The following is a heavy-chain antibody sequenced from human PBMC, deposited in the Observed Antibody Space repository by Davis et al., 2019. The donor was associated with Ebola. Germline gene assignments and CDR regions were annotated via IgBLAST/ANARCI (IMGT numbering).Heavy chain of an antibody. Sequence: PGGSLRLSCAASGFTFSSYWMHWVRQAPGKGLVWVSRINSDGSSTSYADSVKGRFTISRDNAKNTLYLQMNSLRAEDTAVYYCARDIVDTMVRGVYGMDVWGQGTTVTVSS. CDR1: GFTFSSYW. CDR2: INSDGSST. V-gene: IGHV3-74*01. CDR3: ARDIVDTMVRGVYGMDV. D-gene: IGHD3-10*01. J-gene: IGHJ6*02.